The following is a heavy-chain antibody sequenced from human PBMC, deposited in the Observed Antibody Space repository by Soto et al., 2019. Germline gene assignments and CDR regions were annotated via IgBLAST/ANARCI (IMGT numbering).Heavy chain of an antibody. V-gene: IGHV3-23*01. CDR3: AKDLVSGAVAEGYNWFDP. J-gene: IGHJ5*02. CDR2: ISGSGGST. D-gene: IGHD6-19*01. CDR1: GFTFSSYA. Sequence: PGGSLRLSCAASGFTFSSYAMSWVRQAPGKGLEWVSAISGSGGSTYYADSVKGRFTISRDNSKNTLYLQMNSLRAEDTAVYYCAKDLVSGAVAEGYNWFDPWGQGTLVTVSS.